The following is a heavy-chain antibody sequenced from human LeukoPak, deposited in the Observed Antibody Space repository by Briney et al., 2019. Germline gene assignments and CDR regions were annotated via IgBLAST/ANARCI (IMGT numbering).Heavy chain of an antibody. J-gene: IGHJ3*02. CDR2: INHSGST. Sequence: LETLSLTCTVSGYSISSGYFWGWMRQPPGKGLEWIGEINHSGSTNYNPSLKSRVTISVDTSKNQFSLKLSSVTAADTAVYYCARPRIAAAAPRNAFDIWGQGTMVTVSS. CDR3: ARPRIAAAAPRNAFDI. D-gene: IGHD6-13*01. CDR1: GYSISSGYF. V-gene: IGHV4-38-2*02.